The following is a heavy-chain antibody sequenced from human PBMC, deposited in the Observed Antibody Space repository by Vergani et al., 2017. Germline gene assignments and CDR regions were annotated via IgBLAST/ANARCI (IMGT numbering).Heavy chain of an antibody. D-gene: IGHD6-19*01. CDR2: IHYSENT. J-gene: IGHJ5*02. CDR1: FDSIRNLY. CDR3: ASDTHSGQRADR. V-gene: IGHV4-59*11. Sequence: QVQLQESGPGLVKSSETLSLTCSVSFDSIRNLYCNWIRQPPGKGLEWIGSIHYSENTNYNPSLKTRVTISVDTSKNQFSLTLTSVTAADTAVYYFASDTHSGQRADRWVQGSLVTVTS.